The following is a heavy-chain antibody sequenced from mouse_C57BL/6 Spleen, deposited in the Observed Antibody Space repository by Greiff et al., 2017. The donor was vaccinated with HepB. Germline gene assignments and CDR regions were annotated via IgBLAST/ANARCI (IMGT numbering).Heavy chain of an antibody. CDR3: ASGSSYLMDY. J-gene: IGHJ4*01. Sequence: QVHVKQSGAELVKPGASVKLSCKASGYTFTSYWMHWVKQRPGQGLEWIGMIHPNSGSTNYNEKFKSKATLTVDKSSSTAYMQLSSLTSEDSAVYYCASGSSYLMDYWGQGTSVTVSS. D-gene: IGHD1-1*01. CDR1: GYTFTSYW. CDR2: IHPNSGST. V-gene: IGHV1-64*01.